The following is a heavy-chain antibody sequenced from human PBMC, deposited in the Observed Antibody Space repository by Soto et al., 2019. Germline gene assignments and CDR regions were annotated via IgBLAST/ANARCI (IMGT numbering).Heavy chain of an antibody. V-gene: IGHV1-18*01. CDR1: GYMFTNYG. D-gene: IGHD3-22*01. CDR2: ISAYNGDT. CDR3: GRGARGYGGIVDY. Sequence: QVQLVQSGVEVKKPGASVKVSCKASGYMFTNYGISWVRQAPGQGLEWMGWISAYNGDTNYAQRLQGRLTMTTDTSTSTDYMELRSLRSDGTAVYSCGRGARGYGGIVDYWGQGTLVTVSS. J-gene: IGHJ4*02.